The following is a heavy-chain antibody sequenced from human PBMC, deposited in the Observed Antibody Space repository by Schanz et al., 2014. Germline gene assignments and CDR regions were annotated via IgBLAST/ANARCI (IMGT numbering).Heavy chain of an antibody. CDR1: GFTFSSYW. Sequence: EVQLVESGGGLVQPGGSLRLSCAASGFTFSSYWMHWVRQGPGSGLVWVSHINNAGSDTTYADSVKGRFTISRDNTRNTLYLQMNSLSAEDTAVYYCARGAGGLDTWGQGTPVTVSS. CDR2: INNAGSDT. D-gene: IGHD3-16*01. CDR3: ARGAGGLDT. J-gene: IGHJ5*02. V-gene: IGHV3-74*01.